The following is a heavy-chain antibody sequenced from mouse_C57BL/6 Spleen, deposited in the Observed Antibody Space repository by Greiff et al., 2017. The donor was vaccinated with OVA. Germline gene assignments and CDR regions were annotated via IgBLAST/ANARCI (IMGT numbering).Heavy chain of an antibody. V-gene: IGHV3-6*01. J-gene: IGHJ2*01. Sequence: DVQLQESGPGLVKPSQSLSLTCSVTGYSITSGYYWTWIRQFPGNKLEWMGYISYDGSNNYNPSLKNRISITRDTSKNQFFLKLNSVTTEDTATYYCARVRTTVNYFDYWGQGTTLTVSS. CDR1: GYSITSGYY. CDR3: ARVRTTVNYFDY. CDR2: ISYDGSN. D-gene: IGHD1-1*01.